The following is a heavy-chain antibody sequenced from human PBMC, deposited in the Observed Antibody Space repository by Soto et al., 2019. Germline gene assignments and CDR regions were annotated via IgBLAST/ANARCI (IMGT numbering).Heavy chain of an antibody. CDR2: IAYDGGNK. CDR3: ARDRHGRFFEWLQDF. V-gene: IGHV3-30-3*01. D-gene: IGHD3-3*01. CDR1: GFTFSSCA. J-gene: IGHJ4*02. Sequence: QVQLVESGGGVVQPGKSLRLSCAASGFTFSSCAMHWVRQAPGKGLEWLAVIAYDGGNKYYADSVKGRFTISRDNSKNSLYLQMDSLSAEDTAVYYCARDRHGRFFEWLQDFWGQGTLVTVSS.